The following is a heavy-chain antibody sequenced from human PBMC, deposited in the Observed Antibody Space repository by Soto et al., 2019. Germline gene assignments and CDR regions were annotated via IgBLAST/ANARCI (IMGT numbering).Heavy chain of an antibody. CDR3: AKDFGAWADS. CDR2: ISYDGTDK. J-gene: IGHJ5*02. CDR1: GFAFSTYG. D-gene: IGHD2-21*01. V-gene: IGHV3-30*18. Sequence: QVHLVESGGGVVQPGRYLTISCVGSGFAFSTYGMHWVRQAPAKGLEWVALISYDGTDKYYADYVKGRFSISRDNSKQTPSLQMDSLRPEDTAVYYCAKDFGAWADSWGQGTLVNVSS.